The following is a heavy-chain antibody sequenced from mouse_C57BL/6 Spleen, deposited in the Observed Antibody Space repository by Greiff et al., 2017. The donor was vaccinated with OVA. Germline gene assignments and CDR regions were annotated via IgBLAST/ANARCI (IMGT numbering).Heavy chain of an antibody. J-gene: IGHJ4*01. Sequence: EVMLVESGGGLVQPKGSLKLSCAASGFSYNTYAMNWVRQAPGKGLEWVARIRSKSNNYATYYADSVKDRFTISRDDSESMLYLQMNNLKTEDTAMYYCVRSNEGAMDYWGQGTSVTVSS. D-gene: IGHD4-1*01. V-gene: IGHV10-1*01. CDR3: VRSNEGAMDY. CDR2: IRSKSNNYAT. CDR1: GFSYNTYA.